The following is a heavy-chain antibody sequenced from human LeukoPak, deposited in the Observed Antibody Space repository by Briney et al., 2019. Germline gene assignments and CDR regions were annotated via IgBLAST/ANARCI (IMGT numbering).Heavy chain of an antibody. J-gene: IGHJ5*01. V-gene: IGHV3-7*01. CDR3: ARWGVNAGLDR. Sequence: GASLRLSCAASGFTFRDYWMAWVRQAPGKGLEWVANIWPDGSDTYHVDSVWGRFTISRDNAQSSLNLQMNSLRAEDSAVYYCARWGVNAGLDRWGQGTLVIVSS. CDR2: IWPDGSDT. CDR1: GFTFRDYW. D-gene: IGHD3-10*01.